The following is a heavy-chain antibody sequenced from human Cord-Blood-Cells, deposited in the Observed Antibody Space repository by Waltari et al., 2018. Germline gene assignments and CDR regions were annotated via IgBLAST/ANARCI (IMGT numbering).Heavy chain of an antibody. CDR2: IYYSGST. J-gene: IGHJ4*02. V-gene: IGHV4-39*01. CDR3: ARLWYFDY. Sequence: QLQLQESVSGLVKPSETLSLTCTVSGGSISSSSYSWGWIREPPGKGLEWIGSIYYSGSTYYNPSLKSRVTISVDTSKNQFSLKLSSVTAADTAVYYCARLWYFDYWGQGTLVTVSS. CDR1: GGSISSSSYS.